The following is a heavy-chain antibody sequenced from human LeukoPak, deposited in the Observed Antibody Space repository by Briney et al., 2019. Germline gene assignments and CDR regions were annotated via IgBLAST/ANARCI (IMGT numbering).Heavy chain of an antibody. CDR3: ARDQGKWIQLWSFDY. V-gene: IGHV1-2*04. CDR1: GYTFTSYD. Sequence: GASVKVSCKASGYTFTSYDINWVRQATGQGLEWMGWMNPNSGGTNYAQKFQGWVTMTRDTSISTAYMELSRLRSDDTAVYYCARDQGKWIQLWSFDYWGQGTLVTVSS. J-gene: IGHJ4*02. CDR2: MNPNSGGT. D-gene: IGHD5-18*01.